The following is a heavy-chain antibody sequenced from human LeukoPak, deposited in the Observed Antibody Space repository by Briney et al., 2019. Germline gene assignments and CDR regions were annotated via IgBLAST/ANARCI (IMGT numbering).Heavy chain of an antibody. CDR3: ARATGASSSVHLDY. D-gene: IGHD6-6*01. V-gene: IGHV1-18*01. CDR1: GYIFTKYG. Sequence: GASVKVSCKASGYIFTKYGIDWVRQAPGQGLEWMGWISAYDHKTDYAQKFQGRVTLTTDTSTSTGYMELRSLRSDDTAVYYCARATGASSSVHLDYWGQGTLVTVSS. J-gene: IGHJ4*02. CDR2: ISAYDHKT.